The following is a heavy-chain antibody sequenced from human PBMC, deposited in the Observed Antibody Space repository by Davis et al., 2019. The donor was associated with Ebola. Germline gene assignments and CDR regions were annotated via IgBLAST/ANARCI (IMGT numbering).Heavy chain of an antibody. CDR3: TSWVRQNDY. D-gene: IGHD3-10*01. CDR2: IRSKANSYAT. V-gene: IGHV3-73*01. Sequence: GGSLRLSCAASGFTFSGSAMHWVRQASGNGLEWVGRIRSKANSYATAYAASVKGRFTISRDDSKNTAYLQMNSLKTEDTAVYYCTSWVRQNDYWGQGTLVTVSS. J-gene: IGHJ4*02. CDR1: GFTFSGSA.